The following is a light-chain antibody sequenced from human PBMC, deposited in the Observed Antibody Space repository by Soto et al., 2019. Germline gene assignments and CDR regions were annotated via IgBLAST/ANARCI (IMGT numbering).Light chain of an antibody. CDR3: QQRSNWQA. Sequence: EIVLTQSPATLSLSPGERATLSCRASQSVDTYLAWYQQKPGQAPRLLIYDASNRATDIPARFSGSGSGTDFTITINSLEPEDFAVYYCQQRSNWQAFGQGTRLEIK. J-gene: IGKJ5*01. V-gene: IGKV3-11*01. CDR1: QSVDTY. CDR2: DAS.